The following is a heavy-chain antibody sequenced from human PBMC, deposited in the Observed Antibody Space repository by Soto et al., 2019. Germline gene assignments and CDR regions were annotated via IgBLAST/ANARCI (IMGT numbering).Heavy chain of an antibody. CDR3: AKDLGTRAARWYKWFDP. Sequence: PGGSLRLSGAASGFTFSSYSISWVRQAPWKGLEWVSAISGSGVSTYYADSVKGRFTISRDNSKNTLYLQMNSLRAEDTAVYYCAKDLGTRAARWYKWFDPLGQGTLVAVSS. CDR1: GFTFSSYS. D-gene: IGHD6-6*01. V-gene: IGHV3-23*01. CDR2: ISGSGVST. J-gene: IGHJ5*02.